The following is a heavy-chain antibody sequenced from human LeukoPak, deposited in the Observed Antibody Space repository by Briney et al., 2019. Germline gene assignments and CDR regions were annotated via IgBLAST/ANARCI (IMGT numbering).Heavy chain of an antibody. D-gene: IGHD4-17*01. CDR3: ARDTYGDYGHWFDP. CDR1: GGSISSGGYY. J-gene: IGHJ5*02. CDR2: IYYSGST. Sequence: SGTLSLTCTVSGGSISSGGYYWSWIRQHPGKGLEWIGYIYYSGSTYYNPSLKSRVTISVDTSKNQFSLKLSPVTAADTAVYYCARDTYGDYGHWFDPWGQGTLVTVSS. V-gene: IGHV4-31*03.